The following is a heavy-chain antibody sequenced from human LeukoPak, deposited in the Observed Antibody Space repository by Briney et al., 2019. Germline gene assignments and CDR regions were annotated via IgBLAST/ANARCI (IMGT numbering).Heavy chain of an antibody. D-gene: IGHD1-26*01. CDR2: IYYSGST. CDR3: ARLLLHIDY. Sequence: SETLSLTCTVSGGSISSSSYYWGWIRQPPGKGLEWIGSIYYSGSTYYNPSLKSRVTISVDTSKNQFSPKLSSVTAADTAVYYCARLLLHIDYWGQGTLVTVSS. V-gene: IGHV4-39*01. J-gene: IGHJ4*02. CDR1: GGSISSSSYY.